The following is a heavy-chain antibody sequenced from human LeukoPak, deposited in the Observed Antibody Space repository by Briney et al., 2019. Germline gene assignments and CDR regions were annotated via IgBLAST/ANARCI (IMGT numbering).Heavy chain of an antibody. CDR3: ARVGAVAGSPYYYYYGMDV. CDR1: GFTFSSYA. Sequence: GRSLRLSCAASGFTFSSYAMHWVRQAPGKGLEWVAVISYDGSNKYYADSVKGRFTISRDNSKNTLYLQMNSLRAEDTAVYYCARVGAVAGSPYYYYYGMDVWGQGTTVTVSS. J-gene: IGHJ6*02. D-gene: IGHD6-19*01. CDR2: ISYDGSNK. V-gene: IGHV3-30-3*01.